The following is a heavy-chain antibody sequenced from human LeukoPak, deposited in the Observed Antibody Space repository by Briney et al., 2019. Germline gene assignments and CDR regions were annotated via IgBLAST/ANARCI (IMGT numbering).Heavy chain of an antibody. D-gene: IGHD4-17*01. CDR1: GGTFSSYA. CDR3: ARLQVYGDLNWFDP. J-gene: IGHJ5*02. CDR2: IIPIFGTA. V-gene: IGHV1-69*13. Sequence: SVKVSCKASGGTFSSYAISWVRQAPGQGLEWMGGIIPIFGTANYAQKFQGRVTITADESTSTAYMELSSLRSDDTAVYYCARLQVYGDLNWFDPWGQGTLVTVSS.